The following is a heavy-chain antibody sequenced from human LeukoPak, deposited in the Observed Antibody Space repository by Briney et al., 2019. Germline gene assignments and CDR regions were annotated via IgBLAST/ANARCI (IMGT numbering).Heavy chain of an antibody. CDR3: ARDRYSSGWYRTDYYYYYGMDV. CDR2: ISYDGSNK. Sequence: GGSLRLSCAASGFTSSSYAMHWVRQAPGKGLEWVAVISYDGSNKYYADSVKGRFTISRDNSKNTLYLQMNSLRAEDTAVYYCARDRYSSGWYRTDYYYYYGMDVWGQGTTVTVSS. D-gene: IGHD6-19*01. V-gene: IGHV3-30-3*01. CDR1: GFTSSSYA. J-gene: IGHJ6*02.